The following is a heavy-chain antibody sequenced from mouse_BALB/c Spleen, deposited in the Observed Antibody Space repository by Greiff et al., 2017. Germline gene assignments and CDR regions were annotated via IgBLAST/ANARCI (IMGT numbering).Heavy chain of an antibody. CDR3: TRGTTATTYAMDY. CDR2: IDPENGNT. J-gene: IGHJ4*01. Sequence: EVQLQQSGAELVRPGALVKLSCKASGFNIKDYYMHWVKQRPEQGLEWIGWIDPENGNTIYDPKFQGKASITADTSSNTAYLQLSSLTSEDTAVYYCTRGTTATTYAMDYWGQGTSVTVSS. D-gene: IGHD1-2*01. CDR1: GFNIKDYY. V-gene: IGHV14-1*02.